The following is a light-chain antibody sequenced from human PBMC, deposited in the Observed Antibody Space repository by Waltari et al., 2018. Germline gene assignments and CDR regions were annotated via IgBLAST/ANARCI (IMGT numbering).Light chain of an antibody. J-gene: IGKJ1*01. V-gene: IGKV1-39*01. CDR1: QTISRD. CDR3: QESYSFTRT. Sequence: DIQMTQSPSSLSASVGDRVTITCRASQTISRDLNWYQQKPGKAPNLLISAASSLQSGVPSRFSGSGSGRDFTLIITSLQPEDFATYYCQESYSFTRTFGQGTKVEIK. CDR2: AAS.